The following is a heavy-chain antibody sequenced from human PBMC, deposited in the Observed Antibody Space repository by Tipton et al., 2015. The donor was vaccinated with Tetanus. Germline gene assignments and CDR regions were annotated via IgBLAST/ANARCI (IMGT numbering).Heavy chain of an antibody. CDR2: IFPGGSGSGV. J-gene: IGHJ5*02. D-gene: IGHD3-3*01. V-gene: IGHV5-51*01. CDR1: GYNFATFW. CDR3: ARHFGEMLYAPFRFDP. Sequence: QLVQSGAEVKKPGESLNISCKASGYNFATFWIGWVRQKPGKGLEWMGIIFPGGSGSGVRYSPTFEGQVTISADKSTTTAYLQWDRLKVSDSAIYYCARHFGEMLYAPFRFDPWGQGTLVTVSS.